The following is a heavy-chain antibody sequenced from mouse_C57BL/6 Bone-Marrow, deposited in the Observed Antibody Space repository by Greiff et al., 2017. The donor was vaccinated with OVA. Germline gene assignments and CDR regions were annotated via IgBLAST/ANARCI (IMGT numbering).Heavy chain of an antibody. CDR3: ERSYYGSNLYAMDY. D-gene: IGHD1-1*01. Sequence: QVQLQQSGAELARPGASVKLSCKASGYTFTSYGISWVKQRTGQGLEWIGEIYPRSGNTYYNEKFKGKATLTADKSSSTASMELRSLTSEDAAIYFCERSYYGSNLYAMDYWGQGTSVTVSS. CDR2: IYPRSGNT. J-gene: IGHJ4*01. V-gene: IGHV1-81*01. CDR1: GYTFTSYG.